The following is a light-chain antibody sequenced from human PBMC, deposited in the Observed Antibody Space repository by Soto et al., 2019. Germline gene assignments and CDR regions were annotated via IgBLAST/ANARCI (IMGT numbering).Light chain of an antibody. Sequence: EIVLSQSPTTLSLSPGERASLSCRASHSVGSSYLAWYQQKPGQAPRLLISDASNRATGIPARFSGSGSGTDFTLTISSLEPEDFAVYYCHQRQYWPPITFGQGTRLEIK. V-gene: IGKV3-11*01. CDR1: HSVGSSY. CDR3: HQRQYWPPIT. CDR2: DAS. J-gene: IGKJ5*01.